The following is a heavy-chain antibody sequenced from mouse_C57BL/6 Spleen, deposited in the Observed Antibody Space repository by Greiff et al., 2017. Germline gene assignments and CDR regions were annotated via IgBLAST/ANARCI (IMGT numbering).Heavy chain of an antibody. CDR3: ARGGYYDYAMDY. CDR2: ISSGSSTI. CDR1: GFTFSDYG. Sequence: EVMLVESGGGLVQPGGSLKLSCAASGFTFSDYGMHWVRQAPEKGLEWVAYISSGSSTIYYADTVKGRFTISRDNAKNTLFLQMTSLRSEDTAMYYCARGGYYDYAMDYWGQGTSVTVST. V-gene: IGHV5-17*01. J-gene: IGHJ4*01. D-gene: IGHD2-3*01.